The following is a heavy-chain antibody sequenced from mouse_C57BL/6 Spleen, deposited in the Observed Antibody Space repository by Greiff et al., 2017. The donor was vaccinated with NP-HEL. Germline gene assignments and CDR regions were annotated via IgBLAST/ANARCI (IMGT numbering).Heavy chain of an antibody. D-gene: IGHD1-1*01. J-gene: IGHJ2*01. Sequence: QVQLQQPGAELVRPGSSVKLSCKASGYTFTSYWMHWVKQRPIQGLEWIGNIDPSDSETHYNQKFKDKATLTVDKSSSTAYRQLSSLTSEDSAVYYCARALTAVVASDYWGQGTTLTVSS. CDR3: ARALTAVVASDY. CDR1: GYTFTSYW. V-gene: IGHV1-52*01. CDR2: IDPSDSET.